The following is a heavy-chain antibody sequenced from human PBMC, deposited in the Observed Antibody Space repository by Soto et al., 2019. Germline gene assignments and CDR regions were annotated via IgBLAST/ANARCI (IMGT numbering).Heavy chain of an antibody. CDR3: TTVRAVLRQLWFGERGGYYFAY. V-gene: IGHV3-15*01. CDR1: GFTFSNAW. CDR2: IKSKTDGGTT. D-gene: IGHD3-10*01. J-gene: IGHJ4*02. Sequence: EVQLVESGGGLVKPGGSLRLSCAASGFTFSNAWMSWVRQAPGKGLEWVGRIKSKTDGGTTDYAAPVKGRFTISRDDSKNTLYLQMNSLNTEATAVYYCTTVRAVLRQLWFGERGGYYFAYWGQGTLVTVSS.